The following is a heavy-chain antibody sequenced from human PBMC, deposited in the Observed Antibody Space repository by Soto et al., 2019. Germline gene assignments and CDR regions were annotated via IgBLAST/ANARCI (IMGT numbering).Heavy chain of an antibody. D-gene: IGHD6-19*01. V-gene: IGHV3-9*01. J-gene: IGHJ4*02. Sequence: EVQLVESGGGLVQPGRSLRLSCAASGFTFDDYAMHWVRQAPGKGLEWVSGISWNSGSIGYADSVKGRFTISRDNAKNSLYLQMNSLRAEDTALYYCAKDWGIAVAASYFDYWGQGTLVTVSS. CDR2: ISWNSGSI. CDR3: AKDWGIAVAASYFDY. CDR1: GFTFDDYA.